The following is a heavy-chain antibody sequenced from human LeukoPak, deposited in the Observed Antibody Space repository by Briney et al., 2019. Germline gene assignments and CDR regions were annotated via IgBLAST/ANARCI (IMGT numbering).Heavy chain of an antibody. V-gene: IGHV4-59*08. D-gene: IGHD3-22*01. Sequence: SETLSLTCTVSGGSISSHYWGWIRQPPGKGLEWIGYIFHSGRTNFNSSLKSRVTISLDTSNNQLSLKLSSVTAADTAVYYCARQSAEDSGHYYSQFDYWGEGALATVSS. J-gene: IGHJ4*02. CDR1: GGSISSHY. CDR2: IFHSGRT. CDR3: ARQSAEDSGHYYSQFDY.